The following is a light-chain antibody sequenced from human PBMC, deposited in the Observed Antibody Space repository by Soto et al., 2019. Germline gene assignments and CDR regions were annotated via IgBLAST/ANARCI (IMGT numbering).Light chain of an antibody. CDR2: DVS. Sequence: QSALTPPASVSGSPGQSITISCTGTSSDVGGYNYVSWYQQYPGKAPKLMIYDVSNRPSGVSNRFSGSKSGNTASLTISGLQAEDEADYYCSSYTSTSTYVLFGGGTKLTVL. V-gene: IGLV2-14*01. J-gene: IGLJ2*01. CDR3: SSYTSTSTYVL. CDR1: SSDVGGYNY.